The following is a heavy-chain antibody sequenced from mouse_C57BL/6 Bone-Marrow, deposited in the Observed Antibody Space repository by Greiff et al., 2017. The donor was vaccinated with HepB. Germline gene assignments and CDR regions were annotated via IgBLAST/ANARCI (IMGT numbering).Heavy chain of an antibody. J-gene: IGHJ1*03. V-gene: IGHV3-8*01. CDR2: ISYSGST. CDR3: ARSHYYGSSYRWYFDV. Sequence: EVMLVESGPGLAKPSQTLSLTCSVTGYSITSDYWNWIRKFPGNKLEYMGYISYSGSTYYNPSLKSRISITRDTSKNQYYLQLNSVTTEDTATYYCARSHYYGSSYRWYFDVWGTGTTVTVSS. D-gene: IGHD1-1*01. CDR1: GYSITSDY.